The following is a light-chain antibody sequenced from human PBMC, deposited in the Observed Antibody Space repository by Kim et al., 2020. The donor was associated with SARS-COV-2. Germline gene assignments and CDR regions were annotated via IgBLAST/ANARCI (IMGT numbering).Light chain of an antibody. V-gene: IGKV1-5*01. Sequence: DIQMTQSPSTLSASVGDRVTIACRASQSISVWLAWYQQKPGKAPSLLIYDASILESGVPSRFSGSGSGTDFTLTISGLQPDDFATYYCQEYKSNLWTFGQGTKVEIK. J-gene: IGKJ1*01. CDR3: QEYKSNLWT. CDR2: DAS. CDR1: QSISVW.